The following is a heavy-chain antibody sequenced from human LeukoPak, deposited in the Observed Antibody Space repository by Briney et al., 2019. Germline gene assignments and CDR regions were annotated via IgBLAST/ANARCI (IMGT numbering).Heavy chain of an antibody. CDR3: ARVGGIAAAGKNWFDP. D-gene: IGHD6-13*01. CDR2: INPNTGGT. CDR1: GYSLSGYY. J-gene: IGHJ5*02. V-gene: IGHV1-2*02. Sequence: ASVKVSCKASGYSLSGYYMHWVRQAPGQGLEWMGWINPNTGGTSYEQKFQGRVTMTRDTSISTAYMELNRLRSDDTAVYYCARVGGIAAAGKNWFDPWGQGTLVTVSS.